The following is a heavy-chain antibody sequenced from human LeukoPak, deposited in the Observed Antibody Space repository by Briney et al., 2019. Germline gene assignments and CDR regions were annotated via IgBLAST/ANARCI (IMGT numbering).Heavy chain of an antibody. CDR1: GFTFSRFW. CDR2: IDEGGSEK. J-gene: IGHJ4*02. V-gene: IGHV3-7*03. Sequence: GGSLRLSCEASGFTFSRFWMSWVRQAPGEGLEWVANIDEGGSEKYHVGSVRGRFTISRDNAKNSLYLQMNSLRAEDTAVYYCVRDPTRAECSDGSCYLDYWGQGTLVTVSS. D-gene: IGHD2-15*01. CDR3: VRDPTRAECSDGSCYLDY.